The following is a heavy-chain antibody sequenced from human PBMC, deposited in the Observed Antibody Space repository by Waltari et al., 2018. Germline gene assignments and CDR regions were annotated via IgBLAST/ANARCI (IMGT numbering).Heavy chain of an antibody. CDR1: GFTFGDYA. Sequence: EVQLVESGGGLVQPGRSLRLSCTASGFTFGDYAMSWVRQAPGKGREWVGFIRSKAYCGTTEYAASVKGRFTISRDDSKSIAYLQMNSLKTEDTAVYYCTRTSYGVITPWGQGTLVTVSS. V-gene: IGHV3-49*04. D-gene: IGHD3-10*01. J-gene: IGHJ5*02. CDR3: TRTSYGVITP. CDR2: IRSKAYCGTT.